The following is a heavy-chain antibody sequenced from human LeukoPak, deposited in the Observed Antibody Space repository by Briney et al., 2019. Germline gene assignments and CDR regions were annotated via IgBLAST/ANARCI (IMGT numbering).Heavy chain of an antibody. Sequence: SVKVSCKASGGTFSSYAISWVRQAPGQGLEWMGGIIPIFGTANYAQKFQGRVTITADKSTSTAYMELSSLRSEDTAVYYCASRKHRYCSGGSCYYFDYWGQGTLVTVSS. CDR2: IIPIFGTA. J-gene: IGHJ4*02. D-gene: IGHD2-15*01. CDR3: ASRKHRYCSGGSCYYFDY. CDR1: GGTFSSYA. V-gene: IGHV1-69*06.